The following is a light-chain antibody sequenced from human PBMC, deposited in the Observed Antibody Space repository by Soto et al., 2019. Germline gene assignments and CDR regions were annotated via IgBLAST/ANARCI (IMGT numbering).Light chain of an antibody. CDR1: QSVSSN. V-gene: IGKV3-15*01. Sequence: ETVMTQSPDTLSLSPGESATLSCRASQSVSSNLAWYQWRPGQAPRLLIYRASTRAPGIPPRFSGSGSGTEFTPTISSLQSEDFTVYYCQQYNNWPPITFGQGTRLEIK. CDR3: QQYNNWPPIT. J-gene: IGKJ5*01. CDR2: RAS.